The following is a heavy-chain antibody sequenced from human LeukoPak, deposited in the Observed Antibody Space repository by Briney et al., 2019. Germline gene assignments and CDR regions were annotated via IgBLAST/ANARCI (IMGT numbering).Heavy chain of an antibody. CDR3: ARTYRSALGE. V-gene: IGHV6-1*01. Sequence: SQTLSLTCASSGDSVSSNSGSWNWIRQSPSRGLEWLGRTYYRSKWFNDYAVSVKSRIAINPDTSKNQFSLQLNSVTPEDTAVYYCARTYRSALGEWGQGTLVTVSS. D-gene: IGHD6-19*01. CDR1: GDSVSSNSGS. J-gene: IGHJ4*02. CDR2: TYYRSKWFN.